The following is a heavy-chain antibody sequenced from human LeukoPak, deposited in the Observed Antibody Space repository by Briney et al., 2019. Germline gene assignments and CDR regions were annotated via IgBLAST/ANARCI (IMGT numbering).Heavy chain of an antibody. J-gene: IGHJ5*02. D-gene: IGHD2-2*01. V-gene: IGHV4-34*01. CDR3: ARGVVPAARFDP. CDR1: GGSFSGYY. Sequence: SETLSLTCAVYGGSFSGYYWSWIRQPPGKGLEWIGEINHSGSTNYNPSLKSRVTISVDTSKNQFSLKLSSVTAADTAVYYCARGVVPAARFDPWGQGTLVTVSS. CDR2: INHSGST.